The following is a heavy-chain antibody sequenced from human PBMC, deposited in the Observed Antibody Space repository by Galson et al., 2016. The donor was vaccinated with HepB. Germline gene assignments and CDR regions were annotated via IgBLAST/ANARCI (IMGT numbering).Heavy chain of an antibody. J-gene: IGHJ6*03. CDR1: GYTFTSYY. D-gene: IGHD5-24*01. CDR3: ARELREERRWLQFRKDHYYYMDV. CDR2: INPSGGST. Sequence: SVKVSCKASGYTFTSYYMHWVRQAPGQGLEWMGIINPSGGSTSYARKFQGRVTMTRDTSTSTVYMEQSSLRSEDTAVYYCARELREERRWLQFRKDHYYYMDVWGKGTTVTVSS. V-gene: IGHV1-46*01.